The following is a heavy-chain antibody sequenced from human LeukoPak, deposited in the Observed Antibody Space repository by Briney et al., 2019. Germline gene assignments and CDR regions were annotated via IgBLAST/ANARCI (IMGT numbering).Heavy chain of an antibody. CDR1: GFTFSSYS. V-gene: IGHV3-21*01. CDR3: ASVGGGIHEPHDP. D-gene: IGHD2-15*01. CDR2: ISSSSSYI. J-gene: IGHJ6*04. Sequence: GGSLRLSCAASGFTFSSYSMNWVRQAPGKGLEWVSSISSSSSYIYYADSVKGRLNIYRENAKNSLYLQMNSLRAEDTAVYYCASVGGGIHEPHDPWGKGTTVTLSS.